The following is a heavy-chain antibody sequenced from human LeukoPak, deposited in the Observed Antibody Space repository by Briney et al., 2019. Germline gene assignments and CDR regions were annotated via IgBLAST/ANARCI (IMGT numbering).Heavy chain of an antibody. J-gene: IGHJ3*02. CDR3: AIKPYGSGRHI. CDR1: GFTFSSYW. V-gene: IGHV3-7*01. CDR2: IKQDGSGK. D-gene: IGHD3-10*01. Sequence: GGSLRLSCAASGFTFSSYWMSWVRQAPGKGLEWVANIKQDGSGKYYVDSVKGRFTISRDNAKNSLYLQMNSLRAEDTAVYYCAIKPYGSGRHIWGQGTMVTVSS.